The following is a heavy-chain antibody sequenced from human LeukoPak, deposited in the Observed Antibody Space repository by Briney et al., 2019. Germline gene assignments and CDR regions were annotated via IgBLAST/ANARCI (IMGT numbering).Heavy chain of an antibody. J-gene: IGHJ5*02. V-gene: IGHV4-59*01. CDR3: ARVEYYGSESYWRFDP. Sequence: PSETLSLTCTVSGGSISSYYWSWIRQPPGKGLEWIGYIYYSGSTNYNPSLKSRVTISVDMSKNQFSLKLSSVTAADTAVYYCARVEYYGSESYWRFDPWGQGTQVTVSS. D-gene: IGHD3-10*01. CDR2: IYYSGST. CDR1: GGSISSYY.